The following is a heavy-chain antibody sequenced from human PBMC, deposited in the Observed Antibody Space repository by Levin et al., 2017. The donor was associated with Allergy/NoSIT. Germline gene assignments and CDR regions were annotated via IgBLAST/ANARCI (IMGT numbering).Heavy chain of an antibody. Sequence: GGSLRLSCAASGFTFSSYSMNWVRQAPGKGLEWVSSISSSSSYIYYADSVKGRFTISRDNAKNSLYLQMNSLRAEDTAVYYCARDRRLYDFWSGYSDYWGQGTLVTVSS. CDR3: ARDRRLYDFWSGYSDY. CDR1: GFTFSSYS. J-gene: IGHJ4*02. V-gene: IGHV3-21*01. CDR2: ISSSSSYI. D-gene: IGHD3-3*01.